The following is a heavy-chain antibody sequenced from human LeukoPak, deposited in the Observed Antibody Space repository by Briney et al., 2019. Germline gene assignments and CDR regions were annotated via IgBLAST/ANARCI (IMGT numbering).Heavy chain of an antibody. D-gene: IGHD3-10*02. CDR2: IHKNAIT. CDR3: ARSLRVRGVPDYMDV. V-gene: IGHV3-53*01. CDR1: GFTVSSNY. Sequence: GGSLRLSCAASGFTVSSNYMTWVRQAPGKGLEWVSVIHKNAITYYADTVKGRFTISRDDSKNMLYLQMNSLRAEDTAVYYCARSLRVRGVPDYMDVWGKGTTVIISS. J-gene: IGHJ6*03.